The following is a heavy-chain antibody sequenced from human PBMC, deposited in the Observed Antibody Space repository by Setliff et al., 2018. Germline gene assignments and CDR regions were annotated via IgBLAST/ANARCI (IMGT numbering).Heavy chain of an antibody. CDR3: GRGPYYYYMDV. Sequence: LRLSCAASGFTFSTYAMSWVRQAPGKGLEWVSVISGSGTTTYYADSVKGRFTISRDNAKNSLYLQMNSLRGEDTAVYYCGRGPYYYYMDVWGKGTTVTVS. V-gene: IGHV3-23*01. J-gene: IGHJ6*03. CDR1: GFTFSTYA. CDR2: ISGSGTTT.